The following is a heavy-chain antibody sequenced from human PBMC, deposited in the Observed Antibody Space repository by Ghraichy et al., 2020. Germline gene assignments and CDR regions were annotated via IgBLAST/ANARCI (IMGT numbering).Heavy chain of an antibody. Sequence: SETLSLTCTVSGGSISSSSYYWGWIRQPPGKGLEWIGSIYYSGSTYYNPSLKSRVTISVDTSKNQFSLKLSSVTAADTAVYYCARDPPRGCGGDCPPNYYMDVWGKGTTVTVSS. V-gene: IGHV4-39*07. CDR3: ARDPPRGCGGDCPPNYYMDV. J-gene: IGHJ6*03. CDR2: IYYSGST. CDR1: GGSISSSSYY. D-gene: IGHD2-21*01.